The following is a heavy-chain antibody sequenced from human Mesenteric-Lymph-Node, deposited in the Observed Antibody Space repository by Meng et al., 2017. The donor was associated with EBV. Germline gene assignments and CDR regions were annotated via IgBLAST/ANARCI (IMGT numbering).Heavy chain of an antibody. J-gene: IGHJ4*02. CDR3: ARADYYDTSGVVDY. CDR2: FSYSGTT. V-gene: IGHV4-39*01. Sequence: PRLVQPSPTLSLPCTVTGDFISRSGFYWGWIRQPPGKGLEWIGTFSYSGTTYYNTSLKSRVTISVDMSKNQFSLKLSSVTAADTAVYFCARADYYDTSGVVDYWGQGTLVTVSS. CDR1: GDFISRSGFY. D-gene: IGHD3-22*01.